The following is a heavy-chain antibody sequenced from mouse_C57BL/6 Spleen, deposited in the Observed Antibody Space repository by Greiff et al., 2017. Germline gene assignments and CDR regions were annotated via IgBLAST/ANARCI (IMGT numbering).Heavy chain of an antibody. CDR1: GYTFTDYE. Sequence: VQLQESGAELVRPGASVTLSCKASGYTFTDYEMHWVKQTPVHGLEWIGAIDPETGGTAYKQKFKGKAILTADKSSSTAYMELRSLTSEDSAVYYCTRSGYYGLVLYAMDYWGQGTSVTVSS. CDR2: IDPETGGT. J-gene: IGHJ4*01. D-gene: IGHD2-1*01. V-gene: IGHV1-15*01. CDR3: TRSGYYGLVLYAMDY.